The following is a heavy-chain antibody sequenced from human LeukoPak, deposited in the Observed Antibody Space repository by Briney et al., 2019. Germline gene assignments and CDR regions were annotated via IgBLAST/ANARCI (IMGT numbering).Heavy chain of an antibody. D-gene: IGHD4-17*01. V-gene: IGHV3-7*01. CDR1: GFTVSSNY. CDR3: TRDQHGDYALQYWYFDL. Sequence: QPGGSLRLSCAASGFTVSSNYMSWVRQAPGKGLEWVANIKQDGSEKYYVDSVKGRFTISRDNAKNPLYLQMNSLRAEDTAVYFCTRDQHGDYALQYWYFDLWGRGTLVTVSS. CDR2: IKQDGSEK. J-gene: IGHJ2*01.